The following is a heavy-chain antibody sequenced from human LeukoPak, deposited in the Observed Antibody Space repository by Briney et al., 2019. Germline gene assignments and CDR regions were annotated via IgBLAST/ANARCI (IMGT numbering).Heavy chain of an antibody. D-gene: IGHD5-18*01. CDR1: GGSFSGYY. CDR3: AKGDTAMGEFDP. J-gene: IGHJ5*02. Sequence: SETLSLTCAVYGGSFSGYYWSWIRQPPGKGLEWIGEINHSGSTNYNPSLKSRVTKSVDTSKNQFSLKLSSVTAADTAVYYCAKGDTAMGEFDPWGQGTLVTVSS. V-gene: IGHV4-34*01. CDR2: INHSGST.